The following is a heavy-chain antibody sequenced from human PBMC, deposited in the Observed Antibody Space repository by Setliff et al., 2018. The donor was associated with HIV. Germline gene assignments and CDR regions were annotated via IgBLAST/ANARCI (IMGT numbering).Heavy chain of an antibody. D-gene: IGHD3-16*01. Sequence: SETLSLTCTVSGGSISSSSYYWGWIRQPPGKGLEWIGSIYYRGSTYYNPSLKSRVTISVDTSKNQFSLKLNSVTAADTAVYFCARDRHSSGLGSYGPWGPGILVTVSS. CDR2: IYYRGST. V-gene: IGHV4-39*02. CDR1: GGSISSSSYY. CDR3: ARDRHSSGLGSYGP. J-gene: IGHJ5*02.